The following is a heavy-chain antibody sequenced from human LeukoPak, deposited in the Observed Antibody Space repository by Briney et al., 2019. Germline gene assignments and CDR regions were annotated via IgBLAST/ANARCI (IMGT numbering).Heavy chain of an antibody. J-gene: IGHJ4*02. CDR1: GFPFSGYW. V-gene: IGHV3-7*01. CDR3: SRSLDY. CDR2: INQDGSVQ. Sequence: GGSLRLSCAASGFPFSGYWRDWVRQAPGKGMEWVANINQDGSVQYYAASVRGRFTISRNNAKNSLYLQMNILRAEDTAIYYCSRSLDYLGQGALVTVSS.